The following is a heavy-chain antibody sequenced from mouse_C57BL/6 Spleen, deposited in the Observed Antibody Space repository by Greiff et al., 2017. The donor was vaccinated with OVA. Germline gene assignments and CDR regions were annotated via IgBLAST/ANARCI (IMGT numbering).Heavy chain of an antibody. V-gene: IGHV5-17*01. D-gene: IGHD3-3*01. CDR2: ISSGSSTI. J-gene: IGHJ4*01. CDR3: AQGEAGDEARDY. Sequence: EVKLMESGGGLVKPGGSLKLSCAASGFTFSDYGMHWVRQAPEKGLEWVAYISSGSSTIYYADTVKGRSTFSRDNAKNTLFLQMTSLRSEDTDRYYCAQGEAGDEARDYWGQGTSVTVSS. CDR1: GFTFSDYG.